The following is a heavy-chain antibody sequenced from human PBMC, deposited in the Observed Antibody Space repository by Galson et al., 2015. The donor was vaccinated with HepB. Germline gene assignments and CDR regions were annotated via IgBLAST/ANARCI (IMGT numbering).Heavy chain of an antibody. CDR3: ARGGSGWEQRDYFDY. Sequence: SVKVSCKASGYTFTGYYMHWVRQAPGQGLEWMGWINPNSGGTNYAQKFQGWVTMTRDTSISTAYMELSSLRSEDTAVYYCARGGSGWEQRDYFDYWGQGTLVTVSS. J-gene: IGHJ4*02. CDR2: INPNSGGT. D-gene: IGHD1-26*01. V-gene: IGHV1-2*04. CDR1: GYTFTGYY.